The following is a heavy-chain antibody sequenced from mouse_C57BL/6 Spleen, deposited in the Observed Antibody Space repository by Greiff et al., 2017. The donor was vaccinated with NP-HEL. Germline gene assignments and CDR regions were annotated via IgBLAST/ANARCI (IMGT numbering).Heavy chain of an antibody. Sequence: QVHVKQPGAELVMPGASVKLSCKASGYTFTSYWMHWVKQRPGQGLEWIGEIDPSDSYTNYNQKFKGKSTLTVDKSSSTAYMQLSSLTSEDSAVYYCASSYYYGSSDWYFDVWGTGTTVTVSS. CDR1: GYTFTSYW. D-gene: IGHD1-1*01. V-gene: IGHV1-69*01. CDR3: ASSYYYGSSDWYFDV. CDR2: IDPSDSYT. J-gene: IGHJ1*03.